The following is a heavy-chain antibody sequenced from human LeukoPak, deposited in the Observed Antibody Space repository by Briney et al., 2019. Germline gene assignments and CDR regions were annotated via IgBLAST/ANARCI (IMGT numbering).Heavy chain of an antibody. D-gene: IGHD3-22*01. J-gene: IGHJ3*02. CDR3: ARDLLTYYYDSSGYQNAFDI. CDR1: GYTFTSYG. V-gene: IGHV1-18*01. CDR2: ISGYNGHT. Sequence: GASVKVSCKASGYTFTSYGISWVRQAPGQGLEWMGWISGYNGHTKYAQKFQGRATMTTDTSTSTAYMELRSLRSDDTAVYYCARDLLTYYYDSSGYQNAFDIWGQGTMVTVSS.